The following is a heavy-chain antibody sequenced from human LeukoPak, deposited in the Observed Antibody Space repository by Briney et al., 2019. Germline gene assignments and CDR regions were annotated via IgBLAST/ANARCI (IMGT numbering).Heavy chain of an antibody. J-gene: IGHJ4*02. CDR3: ARGGPYSSSWYYFDY. Sequence: ASVKVSCKASGGTFSSYAISWVRQAPGQGLEWMGGIIPISGTANYAQKFQGRVTITADESTSTAYMELSSLRSEDTAVYYCARGGPYSSSWYYFDYWGQGTLVTVSS. CDR2: IIPISGTA. CDR1: GGTFSSYA. D-gene: IGHD6-13*01. V-gene: IGHV1-69*13.